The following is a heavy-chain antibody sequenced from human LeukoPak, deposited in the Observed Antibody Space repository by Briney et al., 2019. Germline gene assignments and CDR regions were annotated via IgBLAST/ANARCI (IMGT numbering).Heavy chain of an antibody. Sequence: ASVTVSCTASGGTFSSYAISWVRQAPGQGLEWMGRIIPILGIANYAQKFQGRVTITADKSTSTAYMELSSLRSEDTAVYYCARVRDSSGYYFRIWGQGTLVTVSS. CDR3: ARVRDSSGYYFRI. CDR1: GGTFSSYA. V-gene: IGHV1-69*04. D-gene: IGHD3-22*01. J-gene: IGHJ4*02. CDR2: IIPILGIA.